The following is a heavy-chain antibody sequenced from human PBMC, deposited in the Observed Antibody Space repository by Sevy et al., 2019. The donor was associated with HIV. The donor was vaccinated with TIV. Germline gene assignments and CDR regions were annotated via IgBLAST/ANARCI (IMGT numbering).Heavy chain of an antibody. V-gene: IGHV3-23*01. CDR3: AKAGGGLELPRGWFDP. D-gene: IGHD1-7*01. J-gene: IGHJ5*02. CDR1: GFTFSSYA. Sequence: GGSLRLSCAASGFTFSSYAMSWVRQAPGKGLEWVSAISGSGGTTYYADSVKGRFTISRDNSKNTLYLQMNSLRAEDTAVYYCAKAGGGLELPRGWFDPWGQRTLVTVSS. CDR2: ISGSGGTT.